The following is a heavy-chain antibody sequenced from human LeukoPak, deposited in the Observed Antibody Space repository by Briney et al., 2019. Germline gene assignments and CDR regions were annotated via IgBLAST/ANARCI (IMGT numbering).Heavy chain of an antibody. CDR1: GFTFSSYA. CDR2: ISGSGDNT. V-gene: IGHV3-23*01. Sequence: GRSLRLSCAGSGFTFSSYAMSWVRQAPGKGLEWVSGISGSGDNTYYADSVKGRFTISRDNSKNTLYVQVNSLGTEDTAAYYCAKGSYYDSSGSFYFDYWGQGTLVTVSS. J-gene: IGHJ4*02. CDR3: AKGSYYDSSGSFYFDY. D-gene: IGHD3-22*01.